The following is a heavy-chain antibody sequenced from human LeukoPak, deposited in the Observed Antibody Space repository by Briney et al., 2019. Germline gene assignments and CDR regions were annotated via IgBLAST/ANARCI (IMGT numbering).Heavy chain of an antibody. J-gene: IGHJ4*02. CDR3: ARRAAGTWGFDY. CDR1: VFTSRTYV. CDR2: ISSDESRK. D-gene: IGHD6-13*01. V-gene: IGHV3-30-3*01. Sequence: GGSLRLSCTASVFTSRTYVLHWVRQAPGKGLGWVAAISSDESRKSYADSVKGRFTVSRDNSRNTLYLQMNSLRPEDTAAYFCARRAAGTWGFDYWGQGSLVTVSS.